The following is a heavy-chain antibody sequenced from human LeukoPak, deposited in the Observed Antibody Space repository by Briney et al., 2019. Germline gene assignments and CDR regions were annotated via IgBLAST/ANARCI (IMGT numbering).Heavy chain of an antibody. Sequence: PGGSLRLSCAASGFTFSSYEMNWVRQAPGKGLEWVSVIYSGGSTYYADSVKGRFTISRDNSKNTLYLQMNSLRAEDTAVYYCARFSSWAFDYWGQGTLVTVSS. CDR3: ARFSSWAFDY. J-gene: IGHJ4*02. CDR1: GFTFSSYE. CDR2: IYSGGST. V-gene: IGHV3-53*01. D-gene: IGHD6-13*01.